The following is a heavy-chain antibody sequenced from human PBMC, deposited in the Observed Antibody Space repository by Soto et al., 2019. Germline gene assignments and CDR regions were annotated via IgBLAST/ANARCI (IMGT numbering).Heavy chain of an antibody. CDR1: GGSFSGYY. D-gene: IGHD3-22*01. CDR3: ARGLAVVVITTYFDY. Sequence: QVQLQQWGAGLLKPSETLSLTCAVYGGSFSGYYWSWIRQPPGKGLEWIGEINHSGSTNYNPSLKSRVTRAVDTSKNQFSLKLSSVTAADTAVYYCARGLAVVVITTYFDYWGQGTLVTVSS. CDR2: INHSGST. V-gene: IGHV4-34*01. J-gene: IGHJ4*02.